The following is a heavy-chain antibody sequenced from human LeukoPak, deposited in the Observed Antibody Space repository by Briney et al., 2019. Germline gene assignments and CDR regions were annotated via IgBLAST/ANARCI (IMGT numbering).Heavy chain of an antibody. J-gene: IGHJ4*02. Sequence: PGGSLRLSCSASRFSLSSYNTHWVRQAPGKGLEFVSGVSSDWGTTDYADSARDRFTISRDNSKNTLYLQMSSLRAEDTAIYYCVRGLYGLGWDYWGPGTLVTVSS. CDR1: RFSLSSYN. V-gene: IGHV3-64D*06. D-gene: IGHD3-10*01. CDR2: VSSDWGTT. CDR3: VRGLYGLGWDY.